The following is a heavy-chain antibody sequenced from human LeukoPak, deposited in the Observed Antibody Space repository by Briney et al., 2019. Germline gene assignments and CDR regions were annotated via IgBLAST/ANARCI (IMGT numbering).Heavy chain of an antibody. CDR3: ASVVWQWRFDAFDI. D-gene: IGHD6-19*01. J-gene: IGHJ3*02. V-gene: IGHV3-74*01. CDR2: ISDLIST. Sequence: ISDLISTSYADSLRGRFTIYRDKGKNKMYLKIERRRAEDTAVYYCASVVWQWRFDAFDIWGQGTMVTVSS.